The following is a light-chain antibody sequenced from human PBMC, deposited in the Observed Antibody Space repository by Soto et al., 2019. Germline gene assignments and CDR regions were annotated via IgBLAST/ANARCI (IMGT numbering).Light chain of an antibody. CDR3: CSYAGRYTFV. V-gene: IGLV2-11*01. Sequence: QSALTQPRSVSGSPGQSVTISCTGTSSDVGNYNYVSWYQQHPGKAPKLMIYDVNKRPSGVPDRFSGSKSGNTASLTISGLQAADDADYYCCSYAGRYTFVFGTGTKLTVL. CDR2: DVN. CDR1: SSDVGNYNY. J-gene: IGLJ1*01.